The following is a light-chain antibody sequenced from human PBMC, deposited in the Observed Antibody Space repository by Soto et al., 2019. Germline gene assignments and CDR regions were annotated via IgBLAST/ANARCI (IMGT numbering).Light chain of an antibody. CDR3: GTWDSSLSAGKV. J-gene: IGLJ3*02. CDR2: DNN. V-gene: IGLV1-51*01. CDR1: SSNIGNNY. Sequence: QSVLTQPPSVSAAPGQKVTISCSGSSSNIGNNYVSWYQQLPGTAPKLLIYDNNKRPSGIPDRFSGSKSGTSATLGITGLQTGDEADYYCGTWDSSLSAGKVFGGGTQLTAL.